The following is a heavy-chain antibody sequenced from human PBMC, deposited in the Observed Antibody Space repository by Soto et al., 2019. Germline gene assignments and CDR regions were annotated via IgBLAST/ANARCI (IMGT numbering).Heavy chain of an antibody. CDR1: GFTFSSYS. J-gene: IGHJ6*03. CDR2: ISSSSSYI. V-gene: IGHV3-21*01. CDR3: ARDSLAGYYYYMDD. Sequence: EVQLVESGGGLVKPGGSLRLSCAASGFTFSSYSMNWVRQAPGKGLEWVSSISSSSSYIYYADSVKGRLTISRDNAKNSLYLQMNNLRGEDTAVYYCARDSLAGYYYYMDDWGKGTTVTVSS. D-gene: IGHD2-15*01.